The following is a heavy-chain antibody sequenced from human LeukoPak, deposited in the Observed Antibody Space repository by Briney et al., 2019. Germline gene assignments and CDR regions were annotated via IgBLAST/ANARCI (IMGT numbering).Heavy chain of an antibody. CDR2: IYYSGST. J-gene: IGHJ5*02. CDR1: GGSISSYY. Sequence: SETLSLTCTVSGGSISSYYWSWIRQPAGKGLEWIGYIYYSGSTNYNPSLKSRVTISVDTSKNQFSLKLSSVTAADTTVYYCARALYYDSSGYYDSNWFDPWGQGTLVTVSS. D-gene: IGHD3-22*01. CDR3: ARALYYDSSGYYDSNWFDP. V-gene: IGHV4-59*01.